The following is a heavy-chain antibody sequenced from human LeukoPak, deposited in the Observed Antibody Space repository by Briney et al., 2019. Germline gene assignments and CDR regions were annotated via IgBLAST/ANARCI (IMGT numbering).Heavy chain of an antibody. CDR2: IWYDGSNK. CDR1: GFTFSSYG. Sequence: SGGSLRLSCAASGFTFSSYGMHWVRQAPGKGLEWVAVIWYDGSNKYYADSVKGRFTISRDNSKNTLYLQMNSLRAEDTAVYYCARDRLYGDYVSDFWGQGPLVTVSS. J-gene: IGHJ4*02. D-gene: IGHD4-17*01. V-gene: IGHV3-33*01. CDR3: ARDRLYGDYVSDF.